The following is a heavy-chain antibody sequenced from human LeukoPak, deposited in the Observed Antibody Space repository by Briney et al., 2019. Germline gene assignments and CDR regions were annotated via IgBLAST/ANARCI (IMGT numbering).Heavy chain of an antibody. CDR2: ISYDGSNK. CDR3: ARDFFGSHYYDSSGYPDY. Sequence: GGSLRLSCAASGFTFSSYAMHWVRQAPGKGLEWVAVISYDGSNKYYADSVKGRFTISRDNSKNTLYLQMNSLRAEDTAVYYCARDFFGSHYYDSSGYPDYWGQGTLVTVSS. V-gene: IGHV3-30-3*01. J-gene: IGHJ4*02. D-gene: IGHD3-22*01. CDR1: GFTFSSYA.